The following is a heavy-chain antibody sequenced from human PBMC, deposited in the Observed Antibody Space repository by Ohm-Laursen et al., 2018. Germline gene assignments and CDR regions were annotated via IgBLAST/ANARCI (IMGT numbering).Heavy chain of an antibody. CDR2: VYYSGST. V-gene: IGHV4-59*01. CDR3: AGEPTRGYYGPLDY. CDR1: GGSFSGYS. Sequence: GTLSLTCAVYGGSFSGYSWTWIRQPPGKGLEWIGYVYYSGSTNYNPSLKSRVTISVDTSKNQFSLKLRSVTSADTAVYYWAGEPTRGYYGPLDYWGQGTLVTVSS. J-gene: IGHJ4*02. D-gene: IGHD3-10*01.